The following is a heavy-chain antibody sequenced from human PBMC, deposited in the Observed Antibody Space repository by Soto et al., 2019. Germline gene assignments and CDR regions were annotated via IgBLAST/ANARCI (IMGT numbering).Heavy chain of an antibody. J-gene: IGHJ4*02. CDR2: VVSGGNT. V-gene: IGHV3-23*01. CDR1: GFTFSGYA. CDR3: AKSTESTRDLYFDH. Sequence: QPGGSLRLSCAASGFTFSGYAMAWVRQTPGKEMEWLSTVVSGGNTYYADSVKGRFTIFRDNSKNTLYLQVNSLRADDTAVYYCAKSTESTRDLYFDHWGQGTQVTVSS.